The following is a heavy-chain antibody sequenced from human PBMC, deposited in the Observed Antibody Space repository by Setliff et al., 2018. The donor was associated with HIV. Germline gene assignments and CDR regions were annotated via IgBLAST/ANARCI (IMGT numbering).Heavy chain of an antibody. CDR3: ARSSRANEAFDV. CDR2: STPFNDNT. CDR1: GYTFTSYY. V-gene: IGHV1-45*02. J-gene: IGHJ3*01. Sequence: SVKVSCKASGYTFTSYYMHWVRQAPGQALEWMGWSTPFNDNTNYAQKYRGRISITRDRSMSTAYMELSSLRSEDTGMYYCARSSRANEAFDVWGQGTMVTVSS.